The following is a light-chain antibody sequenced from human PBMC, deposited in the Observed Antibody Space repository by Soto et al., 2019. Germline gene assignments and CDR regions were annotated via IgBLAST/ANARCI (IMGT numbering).Light chain of an antibody. CDR1: QSVSSN. CDR3: QQYASSPLT. V-gene: IGKV3D-11*03. J-gene: IGKJ5*01. CDR2: DAS. Sequence: ENVLTQSPATLSLSPGERATLSCRASQSVSSNLAWYQQKPGQAPRLLIYDASNRATGIPARFSGSGSGTDFTLTTSRLEPEDFAVYYCQQYASSPLTFGQGTRLEIK.